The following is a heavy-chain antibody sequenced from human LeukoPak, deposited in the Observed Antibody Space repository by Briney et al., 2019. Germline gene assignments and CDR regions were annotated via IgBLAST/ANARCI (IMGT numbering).Heavy chain of an antibody. D-gene: IGHD1-1*01. Sequence: GGSLRLSCAASGFTVSSNYMSWVRQAPGKGLEWVSVIYSGGSTYYADSVKGRFTISRGNSKNTLYLQMNSLRAEDTAVYYCARGTYWSPLDFDYWGQGTLATVSS. J-gene: IGHJ4*02. CDR1: GFTVSSNY. CDR2: IYSGGST. V-gene: IGHV3-53*01. CDR3: ARGTYWSPLDFDY.